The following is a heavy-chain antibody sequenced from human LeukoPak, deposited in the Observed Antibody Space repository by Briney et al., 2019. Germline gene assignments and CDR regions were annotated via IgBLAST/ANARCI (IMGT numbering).Heavy chain of an antibody. CDR1: GGSISSYY. V-gene: IGHV4-59*01. CDR3: ASKVYCSSTSCYGEH. CDR2: IYYSGST. D-gene: IGHD2-2*01. J-gene: IGHJ1*01. Sequence: PSETLSLTCTVSGGSISSYYWSWIRQPPGKGLEWIGYIYYSGSTNYNPSLKSRVTISVDTSKNQFSLKLSSVTAADTAVYYCASKVYCSSTSCYGEHWGQGTLVTVSS.